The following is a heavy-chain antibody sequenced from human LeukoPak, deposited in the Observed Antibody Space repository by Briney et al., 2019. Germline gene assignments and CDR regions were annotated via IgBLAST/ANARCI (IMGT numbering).Heavy chain of an antibody. D-gene: IGHD3-10*01. J-gene: IGHJ4*02. CDR1: GFSFDDYD. CDR2: ISWNSAYI. Sequence: GGSLRLSCAVAGFSFDDYDMHWVRQAPGKGLEYVSGISWNSAYIVYADSVEGRFTISRDNAKNSLYLQMNSLRPEDTALYYCAKDILRSGAAFDYWGQGTLATVSS. V-gene: IGHV3-9*01. CDR3: AKDILRSGAAFDY.